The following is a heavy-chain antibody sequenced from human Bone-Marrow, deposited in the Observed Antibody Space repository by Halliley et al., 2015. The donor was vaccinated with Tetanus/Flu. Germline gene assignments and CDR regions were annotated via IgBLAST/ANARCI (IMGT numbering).Heavy chain of an antibody. J-gene: IGHJ4*02. Sequence: ISGGSGYTNYADSVKGRFTISRDNTKNSLYLQLSSLRADDTAVYYCARDPSGGSSGYRYFFDLWGQGTVVTVSS. CDR2: ISGGSGYT. V-gene: IGHV3-11*05. CDR3: ARDPSGGSSGYRYFFDL. D-gene: IGHD5-12*01.